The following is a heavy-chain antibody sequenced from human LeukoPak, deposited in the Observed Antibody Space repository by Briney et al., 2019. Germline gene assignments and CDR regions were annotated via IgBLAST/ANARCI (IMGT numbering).Heavy chain of an antibody. J-gene: IGHJ4*02. CDR1: GGSFSGYY. D-gene: IGHD5-18*01. V-gene: IGHV4-34*01. CDR3: ARDIDHTSMVFKSFDY. CDR2: INHSRST. Sequence: PSETLSLTCAVYGGSFSGYYWSWIRQPPGKGLEWIGEINHSRSTNYNPSLKSRVTISVDTSKNQFSLKLSSVTAADTAVYYCARDIDHTSMVFKSFDYWGQGTLVTISS.